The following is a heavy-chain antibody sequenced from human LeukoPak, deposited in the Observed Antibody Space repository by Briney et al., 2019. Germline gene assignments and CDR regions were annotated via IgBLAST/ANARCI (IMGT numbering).Heavy chain of an antibody. J-gene: IGHJ3*02. Sequence: PSQTLSLTCTVSGGSISSGGYYWNWIRQHPGKGLEWIGNICYSGSTDYNPSLKSRVTISVDTSKNQFSLRLSSVTAADTAVYYCARETGSVHAFDIWGQGTMVTVSS. CDR2: ICYSGST. CDR1: GGSISSGGYY. CDR3: ARETGSVHAFDI. V-gene: IGHV4-31*02. D-gene: IGHD3-10*01.